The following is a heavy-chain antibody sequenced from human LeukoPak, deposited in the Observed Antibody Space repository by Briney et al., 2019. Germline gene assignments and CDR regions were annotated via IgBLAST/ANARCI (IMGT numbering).Heavy chain of an antibody. CDR2: IIPIFGTA. Sequence: ASVKVSCKASGGTFSSYAISWVRQTPGHGLEWMGGIIPIFGTANYAQKFQGRVTITADESTSTAYMELSSLRSEDTAVYYCARGPVEYSSSSGYYYYYMDVWGKGTTVTVSS. CDR1: GGTFSSYA. V-gene: IGHV1-69*01. CDR3: ARGPVEYSSSSGYYYYYMDV. D-gene: IGHD6-6*01. J-gene: IGHJ6*03.